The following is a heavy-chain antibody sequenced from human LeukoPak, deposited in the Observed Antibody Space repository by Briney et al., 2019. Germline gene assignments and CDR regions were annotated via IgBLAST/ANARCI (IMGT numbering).Heavy chain of an antibody. Sequence: SETLSLTCTVSGGSIRSYYWSWIRQPLGKGLEWIGYIYYSGSTNYNPSLKSRVTISVDTSKNQFSLKLSSVTAADTAVYYCARSGDILTGYFFNWGQGTLVTVSS. CDR3: ARSGDILTGYFFN. V-gene: IGHV4-59*01. CDR2: IYYSGST. D-gene: IGHD3-9*01. CDR1: GGSIRSYY. J-gene: IGHJ4*02.